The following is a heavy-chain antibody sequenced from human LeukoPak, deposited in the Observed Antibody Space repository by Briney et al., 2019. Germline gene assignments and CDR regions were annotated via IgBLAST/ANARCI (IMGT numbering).Heavy chain of an antibody. D-gene: IGHD6-19*01. CDR1: GFTFSSYA. J-gene: IGHJ6*03. V-gene: IGHV3-64*01. CDR3: ASSVRKQWQYYYMDV. CDR2: ISSNGGST. Sequence: PGGSLRLSCAAAGFTFSSYAMHWVRQAPGKGLEYVSAISSNGGSTYYANSVKGRFTISRDNSKNTLYLQMGSLRAEDMAVYYCASSVRKQWQYYYMDVWGKGTTVTISS.